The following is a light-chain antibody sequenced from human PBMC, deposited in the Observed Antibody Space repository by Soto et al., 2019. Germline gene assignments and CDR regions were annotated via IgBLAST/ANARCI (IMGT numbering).Light chain of an antibody. CDR2: DAS. Sequence: DIQMTQYPSSLSAAVGDRVTISCRASQSVSTRLAWYQQKPGKAPKVLIYDASSWAGGVPSRFSGSGSGTEFTLTISSLQTDDFATYYCQQYDSYSWTFGQGTKV. CDR3: QQYDSYSWT. J-gene: IGKJ1*01. V-gene: IGKV1-5*01. CDR1: QSVSTR.